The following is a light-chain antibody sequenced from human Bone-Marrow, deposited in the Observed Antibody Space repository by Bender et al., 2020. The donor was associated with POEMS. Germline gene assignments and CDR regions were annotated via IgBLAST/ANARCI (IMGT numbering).Light chain of an antibody. V-gene: IGLV2-23*02. CDR1: ISDIGTYNL. CDR2: DVS. J-gene: IGLJ3*02. Sequence: QSALTQPASVSGSPGQSITISCTGTISDIGTYNLVSWYQQHPGKAPKLMIYDVSNRPSGVSVRFSGSKSGNTASLTISGLQAEDEADYYCCSYAGSYTWMFGGGTKLTVL. CDR3: CSYAGSYTWM.